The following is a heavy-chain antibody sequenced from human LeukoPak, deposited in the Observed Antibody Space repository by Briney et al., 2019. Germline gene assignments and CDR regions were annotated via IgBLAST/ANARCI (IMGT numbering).Heavy chain of an antibody. D-gene: IGHD2-2*01. CDR3: AKGYCTSTSCYAVPFDY. J-gene: IGHJ4*02. V-gene: IGHV3-23*01. Sequence: GGSLRLSCVASGFAFSSYWMTWVRQAPGKGLEWVSTISGSGGATYYADSVKGRFTISRDNSKNTLYLQMNSLRAEDAAVYYCAKGYCTSTSCYAVPFDYWGQGTLVTVSS. CDR1: GFAFSSYW. CDR2: ISGSGGAT.